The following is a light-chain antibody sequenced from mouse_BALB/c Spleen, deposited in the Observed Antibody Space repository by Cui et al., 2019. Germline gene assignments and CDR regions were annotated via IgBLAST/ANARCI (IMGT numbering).Light chain of an antibody. CDR2: RAN. CDR3: LQYDEFPFT. Sequence: DIKMTQSPSSMSASLGERVTITCKASQDINSYLIWFQQKPGKAPKTLIYRANRLVDGVPSRFSGSGSGQDYSLTISSLEYEDMGIYYCLQYDEFPFTFGSGTKLEIK. J-gene: IGKJ4*01. V-gene: IGKV14-111*01. CDR1: QDINSY.